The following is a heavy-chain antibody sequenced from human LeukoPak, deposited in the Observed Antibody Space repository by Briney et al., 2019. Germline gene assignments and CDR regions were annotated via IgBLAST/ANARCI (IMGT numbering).Heavy chain of an antibody. V-gene: IGHV4-4*07. CDR2: IYTSGST. J-gene: IGHJ3*02. Sequence: PSETLSLTCTVSGGSISSYYWSWIRQPAGKGLEWIGRIYTSGSTNYNPSLKSRVTMSVDTSKNQFSLKLSSVTAADTAVYYCARDLYDSSGYTSINAFDIWGQGTMVTVSS. CDR1: GGSISSYY. CDR3: ARDLYDSSGYTSINAFDI. D-gene: IGHD3-22*01.